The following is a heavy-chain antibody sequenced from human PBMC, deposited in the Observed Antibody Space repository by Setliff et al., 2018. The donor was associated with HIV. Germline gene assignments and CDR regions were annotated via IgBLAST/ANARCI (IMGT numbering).Heavy chain of an antibody. D-gene: IGHD4-4*01. V-gene: IGHV4-34*01. J-gene: IGHJ5*02. Sequence: TSETLSLTCAVYGGSFSGYYWSWIRQPPGKGLEWIGEINHSGSTNYNPSLKSRVTISVDTSKNQFSLKLTSVTAADTAIYYCARDLTSNSNCFEPWGQGTQVTSPQ. CDR1: GGSFSGYY. CDR3: ARDLTSNSNCFEP. CDR2: INHSGST.